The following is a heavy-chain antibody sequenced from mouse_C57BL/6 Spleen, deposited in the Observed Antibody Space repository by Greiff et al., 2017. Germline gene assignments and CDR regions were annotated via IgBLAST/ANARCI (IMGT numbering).Heavy chain of an antibody. J-gene: IGHJ3*01. CDR2: ISYSGST. CDR1: GYSITSDY. CDR3: ASLITTVVEGAWFAY. V-gene: IGHV3-8*01. D-gene: IGHD1-1*01. Sequence: QLVESGPGLAKPSQTLSLTCSVTGYSITSDYWNWIRKFPGNKLEYMGYISYSGSTYYNPSLKSRISITRDTSKNQYYLQLNSVTTEDTATYYCASLITTVVEGAWFAYWGQGTLVTVSA.